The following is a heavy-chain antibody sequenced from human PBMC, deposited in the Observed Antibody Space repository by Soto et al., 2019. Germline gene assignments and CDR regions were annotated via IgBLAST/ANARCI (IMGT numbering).Heavy chain of an antibody. D-gene: IGHD3-16*01. Sequence: GGSLRLSCAASGFTFSDYYMSWIRQAPGKGLEWVAVIWYDGSNKYYADSVKGRFTISRDNSKNTLYLQMNSLRAEDTAVYYCAGGLRYYYGMDVWGQGTTVTVSS. V-gene: IGHV3-33*08. CDR1: GFTFSDYY. CDR2: IWYDGSNK. J-gene: IGHJ6*02. CDR3: AGGLRYYYGMDV.